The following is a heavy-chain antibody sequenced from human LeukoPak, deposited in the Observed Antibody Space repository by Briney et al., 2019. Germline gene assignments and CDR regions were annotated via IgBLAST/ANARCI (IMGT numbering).Heavy chain of an antibody. CDR2: VYHSGAT. V-gene: IGHV4-39*01. CDR1: GGSIISTTYY. D-gene: IGHD6-13*01. CDR3: ARQWSSSWTSLDY. J-gene: IGHJ4*02. Sequence: SETLSLTCSVSGGSIISTTYYWGWIRQPPGKGLEWIGSVYHSGATHYNPSLMSRVTISIDTSESRFSLRLSSATAADSAVYYCARQWSSSWTSLDYWGQGALVTVSS.